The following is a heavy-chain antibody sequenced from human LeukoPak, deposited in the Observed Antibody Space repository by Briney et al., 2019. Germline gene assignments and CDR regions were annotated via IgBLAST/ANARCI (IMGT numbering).Heavy chain of an antibody. Sequence: SETLSVTCTVSGGSINGYFWSWMRQPAGKGLEWIGRILTNGNTDYNPSLNSRVTMSMDTSRNQFSLKLRSVSAADTAVYYCARSARVEPGAGYYFDSWGRGTLVTVSS. D-gene: IGHD2-15*01. CDR3: ARSARVEPGAGYYFDS. CDR1: GGSINGYF. V-gene: IGHV4-4*07. CDR2: ILTNGNT. J-gene: IGHJ4*02.